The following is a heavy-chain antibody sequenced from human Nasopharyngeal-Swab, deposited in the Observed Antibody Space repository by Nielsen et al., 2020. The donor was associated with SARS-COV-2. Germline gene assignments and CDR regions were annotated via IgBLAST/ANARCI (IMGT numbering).Heavy chain of an antibody. CDR3: ARDRDWAFDV. J-gene: IGHJ3*01. CDR2: IRGSNDI. V-gene: IGHV3-21*05. Sequence: GGSLRLSCAASGFIFSYYSMNWVRQAPGKGLEWISYIRGSNDIYYADPVKGRFTISRDHAKNSLYLQMSSLRVEDTAVYYCARDRDWAFDVWGQGAVVTVSS. D-gene: IGHD2-21*01. CDR1: GFIFSYYS.